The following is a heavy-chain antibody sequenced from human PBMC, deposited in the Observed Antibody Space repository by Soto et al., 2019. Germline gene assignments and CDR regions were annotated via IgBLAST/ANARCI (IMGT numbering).Heavy chain of an antibody. CDR2: INPSGGST. V-gene: IGHV1-46*03. Sequence: QVQLVQSGAEVMKPGASVKVSCKASGYTFTSYYMHWVRQAPGQGLEWMGIINPSGGSTSYAQKIQGRDTMTRDTSTSTVYMELSSLRSEDTAVYCCARDLLAGKDYWGQGTLVTVSS. CDR1: GYTFTSYY. J-gene: IGHJ4*02. CDR3: ARDLLAGKDY.